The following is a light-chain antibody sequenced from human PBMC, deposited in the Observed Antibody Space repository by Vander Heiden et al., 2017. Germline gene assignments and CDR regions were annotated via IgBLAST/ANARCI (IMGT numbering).Light chain of an antibody. CDR3: AAWDDSLNGPV. V-gene: IGLV1-44*01. CDR1: SSNIGSNT. Sequence: QSVLPQPPSASGTPGQRVPISCSGSSSNIGSNTVNWYQQLPGTAPKLLIYSNNQRPSGVPDRFSGSKSGTSVSLAISGLQSEDEADYYCAAWDDSLNGPVFGGGTKLTVL. CDR2: SNN. J-gene: IGLJ2*01.